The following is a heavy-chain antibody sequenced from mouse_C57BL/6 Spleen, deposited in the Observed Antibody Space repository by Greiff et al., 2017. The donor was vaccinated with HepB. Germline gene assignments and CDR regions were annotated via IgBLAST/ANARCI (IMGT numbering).Heavy chain of an antibody. D-gene: IGHD4-1*01. CDR2: IYPGDGDT. V-gene: IGHV1-82*01. Sequence: VQLQQSGPELVKPGASVKISCKASGYAFSSSWMNWVKQRPGKGLEWIGRIYPGDGDTNYNGKFKGKATLTADKSSSTAYMQLSSLTSEDSAVYFCARETGSYFDYWGQGTTLTVSS. CDR1: GYAFSSSW. J-gene: IGHJ2*01. CDR3: ARETGSYFDY.